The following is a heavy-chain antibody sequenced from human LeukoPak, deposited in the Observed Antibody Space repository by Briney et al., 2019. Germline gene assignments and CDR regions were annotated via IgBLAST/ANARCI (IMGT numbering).Heavy chain of an antibody. D-gene: IGHD3-10*01. V-gene: IGHV3-23*01. CDR1: GFTFNVYA. Sequence: GASLRLSCAASGFTFNVYAMSWVRQAPGKGPEWVSGISGSGSTTYYADSVKGRFTISRDNSKNTLYLQMNSLRVEDTAVYYCAKSSGSGPYFYGMDVWGHGTTVTVSS. CDR2: ISGSGSTT. CDR3: AKSSGSGPYFYGMDV. J-gene: IGHJ6*02.